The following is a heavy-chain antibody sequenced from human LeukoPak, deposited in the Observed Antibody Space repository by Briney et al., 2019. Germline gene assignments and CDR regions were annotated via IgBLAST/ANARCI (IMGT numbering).Heavy chain of an antibody. D-gene: IGHD6-19*01. CDR1: GGSISSYY. CDR3: ARAHSSSFDY. CDR2: ISYSGIT. J-gene: IGHJ4*02. Sequence: SETLSLTCTVSGGSISSYYWSWIRQPPGKGLEWIGYISYSGITNYNPSLKSRVSISVDTSKNQFSLKLSSVTAADTAVYYCARAHSSSFDYWGQGTLVTVSS. V-gene: IGHV4-59*01.